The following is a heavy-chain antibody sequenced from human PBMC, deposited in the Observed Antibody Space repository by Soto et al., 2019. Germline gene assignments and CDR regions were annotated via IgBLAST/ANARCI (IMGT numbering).Heavy chain of an antibody. J-gene: IGHJ4*02. CDR3: AKVLTAMVRYYFDY. V-gene: IGHV3-23*01. CDR1: GXPLEKYG. D-gene: IGHD5-18*01. Sequence: GSLRLSCAVSGXPLEKYGMNWVRRAPGKGLEWVSYISFSGDYIYYEDSVKGRFTISRDNSKNTLYLQMNSMRAQDTAVYYCAKVLTAMVRYYFDYWGQGTLATVSS. CDR2: ISFSGDYI.